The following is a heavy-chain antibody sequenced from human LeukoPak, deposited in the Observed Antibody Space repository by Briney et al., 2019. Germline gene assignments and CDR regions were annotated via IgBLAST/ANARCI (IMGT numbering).Heavy chain of an antibody. CDR2: IYTSGST. J-gene: IGHJ4*01. D-gene: IGHD3-10*01. CDR3: ARESQSVLWFGVHL. Sequence: SETLSLTCTVSGGSISSGSYYWSWIRQPAGKGLEWIGRIYTSGSTNYNPSLKSRVTISVDTSKNQFSLKLSSVTAADTAVYHCARESQSVLWFGVHLWSHGTLVTVSS. V-gene: IGHV4-61*02. CDR1: GGSISSGSYY.